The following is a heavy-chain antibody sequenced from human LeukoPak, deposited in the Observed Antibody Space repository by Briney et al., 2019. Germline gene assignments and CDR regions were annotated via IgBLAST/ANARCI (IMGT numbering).Heavy chain of an antibody. Sequence: SETLSLTCGVSGYSISTGYLWGWIRQPPGEGLEWIATISPGGSTYYNPSLKSRLTISLDASKIQFSLKLSSVTATDTAVYYCARDRGFSGNQYFDFWGQGTLVTVSS. CDR3: ARDRGFSGNQYFDF. CDR1: GYSISTGYL. V-gene: IGHV4-38-2*02. D-gene: IGHD5-12*01. J-gene: IGHJ4*02. CDR2: ISPGGST.